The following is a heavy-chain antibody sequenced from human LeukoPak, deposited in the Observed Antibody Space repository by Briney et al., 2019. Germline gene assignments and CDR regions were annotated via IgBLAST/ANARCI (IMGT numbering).Heavy chain of an antibody. J-gene: IGHJ4*02. CDR3: FTGSDYYYDS. CDR2: TSPDGSEQ. V-gene: IGHV3-30*04. CDR1: GFPFTRNA. D-gene: IGHD1-14*01. Sequence: PGGSLRLSCVASGFPFTRNAMHWVRQAPGKGLEWVAVTSPDGSEQYYADSVRGRFTISRDNSKNTVFLQMNTLTTEDTAVYSCFTGSDYYYDSWGQGTLVTVSS.